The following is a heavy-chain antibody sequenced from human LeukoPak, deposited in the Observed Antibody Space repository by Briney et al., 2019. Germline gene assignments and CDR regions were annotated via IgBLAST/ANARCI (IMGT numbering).Heavy chain of an antibody. CDR3: AKDHESDGYPCLDH. Sequence: GGSLRLSCAASGFTFSRLAMTWVRQAPGKGLELVSTISASGPYYADAVRGRFTISRDNSRNTLSLQMDSLRAEDTAVYYCAKDHESDGYPCLDHWGLGTLVTVSS. J-gene: IGHJ4*02. CDR1: GFTFSRLA. CDR2: ISASGP. V-gene: IGHV3-23*01. D-gene: IGHD3-22*01.